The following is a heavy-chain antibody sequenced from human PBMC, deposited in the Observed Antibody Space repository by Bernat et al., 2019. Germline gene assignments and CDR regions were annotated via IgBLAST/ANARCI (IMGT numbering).Heavy chain of an antibody. V-gene: IGHV1-69*01. D-gene: IGHD6-13*01. Sequence: QVQLVQSGAEVKKPGSSVKVSCKASGGTFSSYAISWVRQAPGQGLEWMGGNIPIFGTANYAQKFQGRVTITADESTSTAYMELSRLRSEDTAVYYCARATLAAAGTNYYYYYMDVWGKGTTVTVSS. J-gene: IGHJ6*03. CDR2: NIPIFGTA. CDR1: GGTFSSYA. CDR3: ARATLAAAGTNYYYYYMDV.